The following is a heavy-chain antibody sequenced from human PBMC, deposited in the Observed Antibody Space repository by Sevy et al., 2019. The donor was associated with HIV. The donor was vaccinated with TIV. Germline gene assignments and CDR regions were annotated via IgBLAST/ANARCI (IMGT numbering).Heavy chain of an antibody. Sequence: GGSLRLSCAASGFTFSSYAMQWVRQSPGKGLEWVSHMALDGSEEYYTDSVKGRFTISRDNSKNTLYLQMNSLSVEDTAVYYCARVVGKGSDYSYSWFDHWGQGTLVTVSS. J-gene: IGHJ5*02. V-gene: IGHV3-30*04. CDR1: GFTFSSYA. D-gene: IGHD4-4*01. CDR2: MALDGSEE. CDR3: ARVVGKGSDYSYSWFDH.